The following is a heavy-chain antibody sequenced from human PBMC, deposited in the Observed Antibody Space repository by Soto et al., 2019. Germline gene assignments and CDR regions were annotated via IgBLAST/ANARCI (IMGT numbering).Heavy chain of an antibody. J-gene: IGHJ4*02. Sequence: QVQLVESGGGVVQPGRSLRLSCAASGFTFSSYGMHWVRQAPGKGLEWVAVISYDGSNKYYADSVKGRFTISRDNSKNTLYLQMNSLRAEDTAVYYCAKVGFLQLWAIDYWGQGTLVTVSS. D-gene: IGHD5-18*01. CDR3: AKVGFLQLWAIDY. V-gene: IGHV3-30*18. CDR2: ISYDGSNK. CDR1: GFTFSSYG.